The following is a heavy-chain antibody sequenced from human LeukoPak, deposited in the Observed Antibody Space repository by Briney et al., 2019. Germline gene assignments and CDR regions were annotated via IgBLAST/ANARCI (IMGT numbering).Heavy chain of an antibody. CDR3: ARGNELLWFGGYYYYMDV. J-gene: IGHJ6*03. V-gene: IGHV3-21*01. CDR1: GFTFSSYS. CDR2: ISSSSRYI. D-gene: IGHD3-10*01. Sequence: GGSLRLSCAASGFTFSSYSMNWVRQAPGKGLEWVSCISSSSRYIYYADSVKGRFTISRDNAKNSLNLQMNSLRAEDTAAYYCARGNELLWFGGYYYYMDVWGKGTTVTISS.